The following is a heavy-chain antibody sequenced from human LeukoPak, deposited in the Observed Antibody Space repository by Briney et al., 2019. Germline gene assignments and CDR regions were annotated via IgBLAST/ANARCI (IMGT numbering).Heavy chain of an antibody. CDR2: IYSNGNT. J-gene: IGHJ4*02. D-gene: IGHD3-3*01. CDR1: GGSISSSGHY. V-gene: IGHV4-39*07. Sequence: SETLSLTCSVSGGSISSSGHYWGRIRQSPEKGLDWIGSIYSNGNTYYNPSVKSRVTISVDTSENQFSLKLTSVTAADTAVYYCARDPYDFWSGQILHYFDYWGQGTLVTVSS. CDR3: ARDPYDFWSGQILHYFDY.